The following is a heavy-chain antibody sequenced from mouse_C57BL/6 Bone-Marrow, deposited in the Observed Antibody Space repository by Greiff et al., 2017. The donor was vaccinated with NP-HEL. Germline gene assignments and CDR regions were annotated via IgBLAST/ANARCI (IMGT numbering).Heavy chain of an antibody. CDR2: IWSGGST. D-gene: IGHD1-1*01. CDR1: GFSLTSYG. CDR3: AKVGSSYAWFAY. V-gene: IGHV2-4*01. Sequence: QVQLQQSGPGLVQPSQSLSITCTVSGFSLTSYGVHWVRQPSGKGLEWLGVIWSGGSTDYNAAFISRLSISKDNSKSQVFFKMNSLQADDTAIYYCAKVGSSYAWFAYWGQGTLVTVSA. J-gene: IGHJ3*01.